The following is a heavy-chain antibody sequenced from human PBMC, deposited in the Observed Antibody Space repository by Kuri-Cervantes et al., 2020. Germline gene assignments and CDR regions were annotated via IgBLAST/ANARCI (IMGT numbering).Heavy chain of an antibody. CDR2: INHSGST. Sequence: SETLSLTCAVYGGSFSGYYWSWIRQPPGKGLEWIGEINHSGSTNYNPSLKSRVTISVDTSKNQFSLKLSSVTAADTAVYYCVRAYLGLGKLDYWGQGTLVTVSS. J-gene: IGHJ4*02. CDR1: GGSFSGYY. D-gene: IGHD7-27*01. CDR3: VRAYLGLGKLDY. V-gene: IGHV4-34*01.